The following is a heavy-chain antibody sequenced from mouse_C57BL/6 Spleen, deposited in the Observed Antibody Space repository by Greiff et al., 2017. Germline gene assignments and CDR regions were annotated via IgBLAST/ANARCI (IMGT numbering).Heavy chain of an antibody. Sequence: DVKLQESGPGLVKPSQSLSLTCSVTGYSITSGYYWNWIRQFPGNKLEWMGYISYDGINNYNPSLKNRISITRDTSKNQFFLKLNSVTTEDTATYYCARDDYDGAYWGQGTLVTVSA. D-gene: IGHD2-4*01. CDR3: ARDDYDGAY. J-gene: IGHJ3*01. V-gene: IGHV3-6*01. CDR2: ISYDGIN. CDR1: GYSITSGYY.